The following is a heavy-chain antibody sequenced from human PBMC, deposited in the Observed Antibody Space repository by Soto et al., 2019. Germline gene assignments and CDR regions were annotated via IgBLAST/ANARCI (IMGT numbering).Heavy chain of an antibody. J-gene: IGHJ4*02. CDR2: IYNSGNT. CDR3: AAPPRY. Sequence: PSETLSLTCTVSGGSISASSYYWNWIRQPPGKGLEWIGYIYNSGNTNYNPSLRSRVIISIDTSKNQFSLKLTSVTAADTAVYYCAAPPRYWGQGTLVTVSS. CDR1: GGSISASSYY. V-gene: IGHV4-61*01. D-gene: IGHD6-6*01.